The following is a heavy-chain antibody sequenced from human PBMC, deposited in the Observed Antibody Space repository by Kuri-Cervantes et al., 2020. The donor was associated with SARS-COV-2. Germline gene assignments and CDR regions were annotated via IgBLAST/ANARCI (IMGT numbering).Heavy chain of an antibody. CDR2: INHSENT. Sequence: SQTLSLTCAVYGGSFSDYYWSWVRQPPGKGLEWIGEINHSENTNYDPSLKSRVTISIDMSKNQFSLKLSSVTAADTAVYYCARDQTTYYDFWSGYNYGMDVWGQGTTVTVSS. CDR1: GGSFSDYY. V-gene: IGHV4-34*01. CDR3: ARDQTTYYDFWSGYNYGMDV. D-gene: IGHD3-3*01. J-gene: IGHJ6*02.